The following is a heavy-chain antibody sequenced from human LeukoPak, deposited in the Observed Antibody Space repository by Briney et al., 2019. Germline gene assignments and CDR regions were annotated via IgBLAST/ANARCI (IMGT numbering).Heavy chain of an antibody. J-gene: IGHJ6*02. CDR1: GFTFDDYA. Sequence: GGSLRLSCAASGFTFDDYAMHWVRQAPGKGLEWVSLISGDGGSTYYADSVKGRFTISRDNSKNSLYLQMNSLRTEDTALYYRAKGQGRDYYYYGMDVWGQGTTVTVSS. CDR3: AKGQGRDYYYYGMDV. V-gene: IGHV3-43*02. CDR2: ISGDGGST.